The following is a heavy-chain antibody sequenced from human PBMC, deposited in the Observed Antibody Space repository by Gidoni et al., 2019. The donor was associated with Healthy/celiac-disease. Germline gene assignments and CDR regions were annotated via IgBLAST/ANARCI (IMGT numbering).Heavy chain of an antibody. D-gene: IGHD1-26*01. CDR1: GYTCTSYA. CDR2: INAGNGNT. Sequence: QVQLVQSGAEVKKPGASVKVSCKASGYTCTSYAMHWVRQAPGQRLEWMGWINAGNGNTKYSQKFQGRVTITRDTSASTAYMELSSLRSEDTAVYYCASSLLGYNWFDPWGQGALVTVSS. J-gene: IGHJ5*02. V-gene: IGHV1-3*01. CDR3: ASSLLGYNWFDP.